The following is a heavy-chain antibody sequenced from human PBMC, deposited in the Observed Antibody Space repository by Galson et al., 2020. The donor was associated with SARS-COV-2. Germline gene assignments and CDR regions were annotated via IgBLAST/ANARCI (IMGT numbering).Heavy chain of an antibody. Sequence: ETSETLSLTCTVSGGSISSSSYYWGWIRQPPGKGLEWIGSIYYSGSTYYNPSLKSRVTISVDTSKNQFSLKLSSVTTADTAVYYCARQGDQLLLREDWFDPWGQGTLVTVSS. CDR3: ARQGDQLLLREDWFDP. D-gene: IGHD2-2*01. J-gene: IGHJ5*02. V-gene: IGHV4-39*01. CDR2: IYYSGST. CDR1: GGSISSSSYY.